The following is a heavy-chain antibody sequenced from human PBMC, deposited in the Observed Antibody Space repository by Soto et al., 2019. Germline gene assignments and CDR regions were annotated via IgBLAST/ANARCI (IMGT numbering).Heavy chain of an antibody. D-gene: IGHD6-19*01. J-gene: IGHJ6*03. CDR2: IYYSGST. CDR3: ARDRSSGWPTYYYYYMDV. CDR1: GGSISSYY. V-gene: IGHV4-59*01. Sequence: SETLSLTCTVSGGSISSYYWSWIRQPPGKGLEWIGYIYYSGSTNYNPSLKSRVTISVDTSKNQFSLRLSSVTAADTAVYYCARDRSSGWPTYYYYYMDVWGKGTTVTVSS.